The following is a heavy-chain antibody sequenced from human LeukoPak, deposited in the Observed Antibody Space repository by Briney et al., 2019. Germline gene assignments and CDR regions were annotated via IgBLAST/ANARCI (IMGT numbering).Heavy chain of an antibody. CDR3: ARAGHNSDSGGYDY. CDR2: INPNIGDT. J-gene: IGHJ4*02. V-gene: IGHV1-2*02. Sequence: ASVKVSCKASGYTFIDHYIHWVRQAPGQGLESMGWINPNIGDTNYAQQFQGRVTMTRDTSSSTAYMDLSRLRSDDTAVYYCARAGHNSDSGGYDYWGQGTLVTVSS. D-gene: IGHD3-22*01. CDR1: GYTFIDHY.